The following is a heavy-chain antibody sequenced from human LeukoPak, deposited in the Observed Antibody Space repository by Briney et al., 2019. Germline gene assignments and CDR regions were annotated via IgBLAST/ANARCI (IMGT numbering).Heavy chain of an antibody. CDR2: IKQDGSEK. J-gene: IGHJ4*02. Sequence: GGSLRLSCAAPGFTFSSYWMSWVRQAPGKGLEWVANIKQDGSEKYYVDSVKGRFTISKDNAKNSLYLQMNSLRVEDTAVYYCARVVFPSRVSDYWGQGTLVIVSS. D-gene: IGHD2-21*01. V-gene: IGHV3-7*01. CDR3: ARVVFPSRVSDY. CDR1: GFTFSSYW.